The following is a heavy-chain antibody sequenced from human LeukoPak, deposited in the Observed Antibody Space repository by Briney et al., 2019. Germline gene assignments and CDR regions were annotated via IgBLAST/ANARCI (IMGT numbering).Heavy chain of an antibody. CDR2: MYYSGNT. J-gene: IGHJ3*02. CDR1: GGSISSDSYSSYY. D-gene: IGHD3-3*01. Sequence: SETLSLTCTVSGGSISSDSYSSYYWGWIRQPPGKGLEWIGNMYYSGNTYYNPSPKSRVTISVDRSKNQFSLKVSSVTAADTAVYYCARHLESYYDFWSGTAVAFDIWGQGTMVPVSS. CDR3: ARHLESYYDFWSGTAVAFDI. V-gene: IGHV4-39*01.